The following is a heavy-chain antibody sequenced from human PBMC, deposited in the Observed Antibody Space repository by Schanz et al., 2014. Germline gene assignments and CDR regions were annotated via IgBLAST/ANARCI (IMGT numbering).Heavy chain of an antibody. V-gene: IGHV3-48*01. Sequence: EVKMVESGGGLVKPGGSLRLSCAASGFNFSSYSLNWVRQAPGKGLEWISYITYNGGTIYYADSVKGRFTISRDNAKNSLYLEMNSLRAEDTAVYYCAKGRFGELSAFDIWGQGTMVTVSS. D-gene: IGHD3-10*01. CDR3: AKGRFGELSAFDI. CDR2: ITYNGGTI. J-gene: IGHJ3*02. CDR1: GFNFSSYS.